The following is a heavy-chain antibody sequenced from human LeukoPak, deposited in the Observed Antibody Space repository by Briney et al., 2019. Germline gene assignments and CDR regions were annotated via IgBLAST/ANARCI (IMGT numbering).Heavy chain of an antibody. CDR1: GFTFRSYG. J-gene: IGHJ4*02. V-gene: IGHV3-33*01. D-gene: IGHD6-13*01. CDR2: IWYDGSNK. CDR3: ASVGIAVDRGIGYFDY. Sequence: GGSLRLSCAASGFTFRSYGMHWVRQAPGKGLEWVAVIWYDGSNKYYADSVKGRFTISRDNSENTLYLQMNSLRAEDTALYYCASVGIAVDRGIGYFDYWGQGTLVTVSS.